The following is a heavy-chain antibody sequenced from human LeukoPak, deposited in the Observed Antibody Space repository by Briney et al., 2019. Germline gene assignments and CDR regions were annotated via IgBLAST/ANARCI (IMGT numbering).Heavy chain of an antibody. Sequence: TGGSLRLSCAASGFTSVNYGMGWVRQAPGLGLEWVSFISGTGATIAKYADSVKGRFTISGDNSKNTVYLQMKDLRAEDTAVYYCAHRQMMRGWYFFDYWGQGNLVIVSS. V-gene: IGHV3-23*01. J-gene: IGHJ4*02. CDR3: AHRQMMRGWYFFDY. CDR2: ISGTGATIA. D-gene: IGHD2-15*01. CDR1: GFTSVNYG.